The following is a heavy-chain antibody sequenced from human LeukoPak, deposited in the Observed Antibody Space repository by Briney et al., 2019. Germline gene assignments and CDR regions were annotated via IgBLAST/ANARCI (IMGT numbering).Heavy chain of an antibody. CDR1: GFTFSSYV. V-gene: IGHV3-7*01. CDR2: IKQDGSEK. CDR3: ARDYSITGTNGAFDI. D-gene: IGHD1-20*01. Sequence: TGGSLRLSCAASGFTFSSYVMSWVRQAPGKGLEWVANIKQDGSEKYYVDSVKGRFTISRDNAKNSLYLQMNSLRAEDTAVYYCARDYSITGTNGAFDIWGQGTMVTVSS. J-gene: IGHJ3*02.